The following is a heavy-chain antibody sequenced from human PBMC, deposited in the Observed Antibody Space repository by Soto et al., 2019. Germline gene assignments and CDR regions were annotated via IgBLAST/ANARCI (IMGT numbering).Heavy chain of an antibody. CDR3: AHSRGDCSSTSCYKGVGFGYYYGMDV. V-gene: IGHV2-5*01. D-gene: IGHD2-2*02. J-gene: IGHJ6*02. CDR2: IYWNDDK. Sequence: QITLKESGPTLVKPTQTLTLTCTFSGFSLSTSGVGVGWIRQPPGKALEWLALIYWNDDKRYSPSLKSRLTITKDTSKNQVVLTMTNMDPVDTATYYCAHSRGDCSSTSCYKGVGFGYYYGMDVWGQGTTVTVSS. CDR1: GFSLSTSGVG.